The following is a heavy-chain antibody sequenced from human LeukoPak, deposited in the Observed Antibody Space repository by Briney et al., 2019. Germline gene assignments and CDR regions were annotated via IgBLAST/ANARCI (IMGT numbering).Heavy chain of an antibody. D-gene: IGHD3-3*01. CDR3: AKFWSGYYTD. J-gene: IGHJ4*02. CDR2: LTPLAGTP. CDR1: GDTFGTFS. Sequence: GSSVKVSCRASGDTFGTFSFNWVRQAPSEGLEWLGGLTPLAGTPNYAQKFQGRLTISADKSTSTVYKELSRLTSEDTAVYFCAKFWSGYYTDWGQGTLVSVS. V-gene: IGHV1-69*06.